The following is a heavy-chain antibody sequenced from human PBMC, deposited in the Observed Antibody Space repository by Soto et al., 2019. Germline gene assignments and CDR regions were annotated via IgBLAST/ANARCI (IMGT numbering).Heavy chain of an antibody. Sequence: QVQLVQSGAEVKKPGSSVKVSCKASGGTFSSYTISWVRQAPGQGLEWMGRIIPILGIANYAQKFQGRVTITADKSTSTAYMELSSLRSEDTAVYCCAIANIVATMFDYWGQGTLVTVSS. V-gene: IGHV1-69*02. CDR1: GGTFSSYT. D-gene: IGHD5-12*01. CDR3: AIANIVATMFDY. CDR2: IIPILGIA. J-gene: IGHJ4*02.